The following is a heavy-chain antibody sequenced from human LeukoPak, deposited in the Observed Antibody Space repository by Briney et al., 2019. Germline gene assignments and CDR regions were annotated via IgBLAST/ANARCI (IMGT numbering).Heavy chain of an antibody. Sequence: PSETLSLTCAVYGGSFSGYYWSWIRQPPGKGLEWIGEINHSGSTNYNPSLKSRVTISVDTSKNQFSLKLSSVTAADTAVYYCASGFVSVTYYYDSSGYFGYWGQGTLVTVSS. CDR3: ASGFVSVTYYYDSSGYFGY. V-gene: IGHV4-34*01. D-gene: IGHD3-22*01. J-gene: IGHJ4*02. CDR1: GGSFSGYY. CDR2: INHSGST.